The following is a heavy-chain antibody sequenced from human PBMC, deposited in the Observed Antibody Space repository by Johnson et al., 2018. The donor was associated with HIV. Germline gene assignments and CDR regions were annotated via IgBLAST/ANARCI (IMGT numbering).Heavy chain of an antibody. CDR1: GFTFSDHA. CDR2: ISSDGAEK. J-gene: IGHJ3*01. V-gene: IGHV3-30*03. CDR3: VRGSLIDDSFPE. D-gene: IGHD2-8*01. Sequence: QVQLVESGGGVVHPGRSLRVSCAASGFTFSDHAIHWVRQAPGKGLEWVAVISSDGAEKHYGDSVRGRFTISRDNSRNTLSLQMNSLTSDDTSIYYCVRGSLIDDSFPEWGQGTTVLVSS.